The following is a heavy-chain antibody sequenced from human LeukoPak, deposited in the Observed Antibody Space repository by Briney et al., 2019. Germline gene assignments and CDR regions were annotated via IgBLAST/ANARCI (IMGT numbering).Heavy chain of an antibody. CDR3: AKDLVVTGRFDY. D-gene: IGHD2-21*02. V-gene: IGHV3-23*01. J-gene: IGHJ4*02. CDR1: GFTFSSYA. Sequence: GGSLRLSCAASGFTFSSYAMSWVRRAPGKGLEWVSAISGSGGSTYYADSVKGRFTISRDNSKNTLYLQMNSLRAEDTAVYYCAKDLVVTGRFDYWGQGTLVTVSS. CDR2: ISGSGGST.